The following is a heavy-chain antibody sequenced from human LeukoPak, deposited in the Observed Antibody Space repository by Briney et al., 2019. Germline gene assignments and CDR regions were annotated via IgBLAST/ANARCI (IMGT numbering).Heavy chain of an antibody. CDR3: ARSGVGADGVLDI. Sequence: ASVKVSCKASGYTFTGYYMHWVRQAPGQGLEWMGWINPNSGGTNYAQKFQGRVTMTRDTSISTAYMELSRLRSEDTAVYYCARSGVGADGVLDIWGQGTMVTVSS. J-gene: IGHJ3*02. V-gene: IGHV1-2*02. D-gene: IGHD1-26*01. CDR1: GYTFTGYY. CDR2: INPNSGGT.